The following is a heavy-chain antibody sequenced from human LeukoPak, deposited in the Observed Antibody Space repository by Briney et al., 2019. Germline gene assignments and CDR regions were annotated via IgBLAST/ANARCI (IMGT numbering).Heavy chain of an antibody. CDR2: IYHSGST. Sequence: TSETLSLTCTVSGGSISSGSYYWGWIRQPPGKGLEWIGSIYHSGSTYYNPSLKSRVTISVDTPKNQFSLKLSSVTAADTAVYYCARGGYYDILTGYQTNAFDIWGQGTMVTVSS. D-gene: IGHD3-9*01. J-gene: IGHJ3*02. CDR3: ARGGYYDILTGYQTNAFDI. V-gene: IGHV4-39*07. CDR1: GGSISSGSYY.